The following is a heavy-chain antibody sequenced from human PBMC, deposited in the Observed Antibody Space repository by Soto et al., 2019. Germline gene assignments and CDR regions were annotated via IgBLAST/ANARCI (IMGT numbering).Heavy chain of an antibody. V-gene: IGHV4-30-2*01. CDR2: IYRSGST. CDR3: ARGYVTTCYFDY. Sequence: SETLSLTCAVSGGSISSGGYSWSWVRQPPGKGLEWIGYIYRSGSTYYNPSLKSRVTISVDRSKNQFSLKLSSVTAADTAVYYCARGYVTTCYFDYWGQGTLVTVSS. D-gene: IGHD4-4*01. J-gene: IGHJ4*02. CDR1: GGSISSGGYS.